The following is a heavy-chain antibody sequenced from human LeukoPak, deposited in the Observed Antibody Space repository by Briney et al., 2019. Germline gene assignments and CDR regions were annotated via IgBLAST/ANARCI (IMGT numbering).Heavy chain of an antibody. Sequence: GGSLRLSCAAFGFTFSNNYISWVRQAPGKGLEWVSIIYSGGNTYYSDSVKGRFTISSDNSKNTLSLQMNSLRAEDTAMYYCVSHSDTLTSYSFDYWGQGTLVTVSS. D-gene: IGHD3-9*01. CDR1: GFTFSNNY. J-gene: IGHJ4*02. CDR3: VSHSDTLTSYSFDY. CDR2: IYSGGNT. V-gene: IGHV3-53*01.